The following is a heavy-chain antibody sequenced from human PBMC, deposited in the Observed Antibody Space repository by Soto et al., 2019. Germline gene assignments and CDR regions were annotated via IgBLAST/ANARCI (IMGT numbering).Heavy chain of an antibody. Sequence: SETLSLTCAVSGDSISSGGFSWSWIRQPPGKGLEWIGYIYHSGTSSYNPSLKSRVTISVDGSKNQFSLKVKSVTAADTAVYYCARGRLVPAVNFDYWGLGTLVTVS. CDR3: ARGRLVPAVNFDY. J-gene: IGHJ4*02. D-gene: IGHD2-2*01. CDR2: IYHSGTS. CDR1: GDSISSGGFS. V-gene: IGHV4-30-2*01.